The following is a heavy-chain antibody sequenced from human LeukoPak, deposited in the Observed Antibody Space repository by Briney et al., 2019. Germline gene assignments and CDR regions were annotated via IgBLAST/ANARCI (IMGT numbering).Heavy chain of an antibody. CDR1: GGSISSYY. CDR2: IYYSGGT. CDR3: ARDDYYDSSGYVD. V-gene: IGHV4-59*01. Sequence: SETLSLTCTVSGGSISSYYWSWIRQPPGKGLEWIGYIYYSGGTNYNPSLKSRVTISVDTSKNQFSLKLSSVTAADTAVYYCARDDYYDSSGYVDWGQGTLVTVSS. D-gene: IGHD3-22*01. J-gene: IGHJ4*02.